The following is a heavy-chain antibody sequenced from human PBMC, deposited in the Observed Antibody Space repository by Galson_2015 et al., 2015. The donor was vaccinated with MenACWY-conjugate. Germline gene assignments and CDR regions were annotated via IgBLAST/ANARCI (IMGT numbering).Heavy chain of an antibody. D-gene: IGHD4-17*01. CDR1: GDSFNTYS. J-gene: IGHJ4*02. CDR3: ARPGGDYEQRTFFDY. V-gene: IGHV1-69*13. Sequence: SVKVSCKASGDSFNTYSFNWIRQAPGQGPEWLGGIIPVFHTTDSAQRFQGRLTITADESTSTVYMELSSLRSDDTAIYYCARPGGDYEQRTFFDYWGQGTLVTVSS. CDR2: IIPVFHTT.